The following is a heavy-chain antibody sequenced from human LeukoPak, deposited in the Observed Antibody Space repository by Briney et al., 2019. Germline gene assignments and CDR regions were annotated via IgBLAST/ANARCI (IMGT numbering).Heavy chain of an antibody. V-gene: IGHV3-74*01. CDR3: ARDFTGSSSWYTPFNWFDP. CDR1: GFTFSSYW. CDR2: INSDGSST. J-gene: IGHJ5*02. Sequence: GGSLRLSCAASGFTFSSYWMHWVRQAPGKGLVWVSRINSDGSSTSYADSVKGRFTISRDNAKNTLYLQMNSLRAEDTAVYYCARDFTGSSSWYTPFNWFDPWGQGTLVTVSP. D-gene: IGHD6-13*01.